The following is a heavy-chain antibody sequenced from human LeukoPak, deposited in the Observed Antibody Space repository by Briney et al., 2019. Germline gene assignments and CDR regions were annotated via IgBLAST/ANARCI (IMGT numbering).Heavy chain of an antibody. Sequence: PGGSLRLSCAASGFTFSSYGMHWVRQAPGKGLEWIGEINHSGSTNYNPSLKSRVTISVDTSKNQFSLKLSSVTAADTAVYYCASSNDYGDYQGYWGQGTLVTVSS. V-gene: IGHV4-34*01. CDR3: ASSNDYGDYQGY. D-gene: IGHD4-17*01. CDR2: INHSGST. J-gene: IGHJ4*02. CDR1: GFTFSSYG.